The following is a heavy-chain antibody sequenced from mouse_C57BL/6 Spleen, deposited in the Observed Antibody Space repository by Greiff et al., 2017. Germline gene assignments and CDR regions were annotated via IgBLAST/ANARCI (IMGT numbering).Heavy chain of an antibody. V-gene: IGHV1-66*01. D-gene: IGHD2-1*01. J-gene: IGHJ2*01. CDR3: ARPIYYGNLDY. Sequence: QVQLKESGPELVKPGASVKISCKASGYSFPSYYIHWVKQRPGQGLEWIGWIYPGSGNTKYNEKFKGKATLTADTSSSTAYMQLSSLTSEDSAVYYCARPIYYGNLDYWGQGTTLTVSS. CDR2: IYPGSGNT. CDR1: GYSFPSYY.